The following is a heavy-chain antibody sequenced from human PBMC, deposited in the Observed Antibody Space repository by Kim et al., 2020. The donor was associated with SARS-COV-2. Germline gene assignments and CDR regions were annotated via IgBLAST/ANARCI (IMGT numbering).Heavy chain of an antibody. V-gene: IGHV4-34*01. Sequence: SETLSLTCAVYGGSFSGYYWSWIRQPPGKGLEWIGEINHSGSTNYNPSLKSRVTISVDTSKNQFSLKLSSVTAADTAVYYCARGRYCSGGSCYRYYYYY. D-gene: IGHD2-15*01. CDR3: ARGRYCSGGSCYRYYYYY. CDR1: GGSFSGYY. J-gene: IGHJ6*03. CDR2: INHSGST.